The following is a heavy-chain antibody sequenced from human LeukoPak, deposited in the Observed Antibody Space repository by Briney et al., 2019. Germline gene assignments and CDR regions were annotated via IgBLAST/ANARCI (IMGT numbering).Heavy chain of an antibody. CDR3: ARAVIIFGVVIDY. D-gene: IGHD3-3*01. CDR2: IYHSGST. Sequence: PSETLSLTCTVSGYSISSGYYWGWIRQPPGKGLEWIGSIYHSGSTYYNPSLKSRVTISVDTSKNQVSLKLSSVTAADTAVYYCARAVIIFGVVIDYWGQGTLVTVSS. CDR1: GYSISSGYY. V-gene: IGHV4-38-2*02. J-gene: IGHJ4*02.